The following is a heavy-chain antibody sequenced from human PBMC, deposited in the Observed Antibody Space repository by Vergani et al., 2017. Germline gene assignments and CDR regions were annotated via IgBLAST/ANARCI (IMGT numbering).Heavy chain of an antibody. D-gene: IGHD2-21*02. V-gene: IGHV3-23*01. CDR2: ISGSAGST. Sequence: EVRLLESGGGLLQPGGSLRLSCAASGFTFSSYAMSWVRQAPGKGLEWVSTISGSAGSTYYADSVKGRFTISRDNSKNTLYLQMNSLGAEDTAVYYCAKRRGGRRTVVVTAFDYWGQGTLVTVSS. CDR3: AKRRGGRRTVVVTAFDY. J-gene: IGHJ4*02. CDR1: GFTFSSYA.